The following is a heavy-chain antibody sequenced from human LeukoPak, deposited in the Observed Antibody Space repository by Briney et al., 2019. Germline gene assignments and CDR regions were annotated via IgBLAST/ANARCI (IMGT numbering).Heavy chain of an antibody. CDR3: MRVPELPEY. D-gene: IGHD2-15*01. Sequence: ASVKVSCKASGYTFTGYYMHWVRQAPGQGLEWMGWINAYNGNTNYSQKFQGRVTMTTDTSTTTASMELRSLRSDDTALYYCMRVPELPEYWGQGTLVTVSS. V-gene: IGHV1-18*04. CDR2: INAYNGNT. CDR1: GYTFTGYY. J-gene: IGHJ4*02.